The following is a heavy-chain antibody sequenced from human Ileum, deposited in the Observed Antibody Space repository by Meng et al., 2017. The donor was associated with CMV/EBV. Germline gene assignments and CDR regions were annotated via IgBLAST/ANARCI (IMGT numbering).Heavy chain of an antibody. Sequence: KVSCKASGGTFSSYAISWVRQAPGQGLEWMGGIIPIFGTANYAQTFQGRVTITADKFTSTAYMELSSLKSEDTAVYYCATARGITGTSGFDYWGQGTLVTVAS. J-gene: IGHJ4*02. D-gene: IGHD1-7*01. CDR3: ATARGITGTSGFDY. CDR2: IIPIFGTA. CDR1: GGTFSSYA. V-gene: IGHV1-69*06.